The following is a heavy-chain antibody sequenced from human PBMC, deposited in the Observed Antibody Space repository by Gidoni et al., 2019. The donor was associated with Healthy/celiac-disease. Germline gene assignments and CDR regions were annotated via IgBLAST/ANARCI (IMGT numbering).Heavy chain of an antibody. CDR2: IYYSGST. V-gene: IGHV4-39*01. CDR1: GGSIRSSSYY. CDR3: ARGGPRTPHY. J-gene: IGHJ4*02. Sequence: QLQLQESGPGLVKPSEPLSLTCTVSGGSIRSSSYYWGWIRQPPGKGLEWIGSIYYSGSTYYNPSLKSRVTISVDTSKNQFSLKLSSVTAADTAVYYCARGGPRTPHYWGQGTLVTVSS. D-gene: IGHD2-15*01.